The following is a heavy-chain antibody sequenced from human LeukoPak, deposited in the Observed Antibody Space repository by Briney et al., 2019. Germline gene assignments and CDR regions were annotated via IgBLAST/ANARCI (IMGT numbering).Heavy chain of an antibody. V-gene: IGHV1-24*01. D-gene: IGHD2-2*02. CDR3: ATRGWVHADDIVVVPAAISNWFDP. CDR2: FDPEDGET. J-gene: IGHJ5*02. CDR1: GYTLTELS. Sequence: GASVKVSCKVSGYTLTELSMHWVRQAPGKGLEWMGGFDPEDGETIYAQKFQGRVTMTEDTSTDTAYMELSSLRSEDTAVYYCATRGWVHADDIVVVPAAISNWFDPWGQGTLVTVSS.